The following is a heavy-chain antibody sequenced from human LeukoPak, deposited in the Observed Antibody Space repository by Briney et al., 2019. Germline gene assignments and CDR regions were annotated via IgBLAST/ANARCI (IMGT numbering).Heavy chain of an antibody. V-gene: IGHV4-4*07. J-gene: IGHJ2*01. D-gene: IGHD6-13*01. CDR2: IDTSGNT. Sequence: ETLSLTCTVSGGSISSYYWSWIRQPAGKGLEWIGRIDTSGNTNYKPSLKSRVTMSVDTSKNQFSLKLSSVTAADTAVYYCARVSSSWYQDWYFDLWGRGTLVTVSS. CDR3: ARVSSSWYQDWYFDL. CDR1: GGSISSYY.